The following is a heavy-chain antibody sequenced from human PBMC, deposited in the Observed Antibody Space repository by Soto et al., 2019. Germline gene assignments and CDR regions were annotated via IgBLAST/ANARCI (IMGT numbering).Heavy chain of an antibody. CDR1: GGSISSGGYY. D-gene: IGHD2-15*01. CDR2: IYYSGST. J-gene: IGHJ4*02. V-gene: IGHV4-31*03. CDR3: ARVCSGGSCPVEYFDY. Sequence: SETLSLTCTVSGGSISSGGYYWSWIRQHPGKGLEWIGYIYYSGSTYYNPSLKSRVTISVDTSKNQFSLKLSSVTAADTAVYYCARVCSGGSCPVEYFDYWGQGTLVTVSS.